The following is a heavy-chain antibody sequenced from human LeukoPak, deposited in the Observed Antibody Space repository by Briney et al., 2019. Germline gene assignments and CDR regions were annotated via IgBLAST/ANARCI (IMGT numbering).Heavy chain of an antibody. CDR2: ISYDGSNK. D-gene: IGHD2/OR15-2a*01. J-gene: IGHJ4*02. CDR3: AKAFMGPIDY. Sequence: QTGGSLRLSCAASGFTFSSYGMHWVRQAPGKGLEWVAVISYDGSNKYYADSVKGRFTISRDNSKNTLYLQMNSLRAEDTAVYYCAKAFMGPIDYWGQGTLVTVSS. CDR1: GFTFSSYG. V-gene: IGHV3-30*18.